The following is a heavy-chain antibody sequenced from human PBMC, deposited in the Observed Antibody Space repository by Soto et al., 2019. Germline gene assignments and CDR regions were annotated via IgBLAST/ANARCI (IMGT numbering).Heavy chain of an antibody. V-gene: IGHV4-31*03. Sequence: PSETLSLTCTVSGGSISSGGYFWSWIRQHPGKGLEWIGYIYYSGSTYYNPSLKSRVTISVDTSKNQFSLKLSSVTAADTAVYYCASPMGWFGEYRNDAFDIWGQGTMVTVSS. CDR1: GGSISSGGYF. J-gene: IGHJ3*02. CDR3: ASPMGWFGEYRNDAFDI. D-gene: IGHD3-10*01. CDR2: IYYSGST.